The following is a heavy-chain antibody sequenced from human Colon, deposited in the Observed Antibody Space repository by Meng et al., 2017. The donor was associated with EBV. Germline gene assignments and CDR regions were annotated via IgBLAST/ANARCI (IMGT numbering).Heavy chain of an antibody. CDR3: TTLYGDSIS. Sequence: QVQLQQWGAGLLKPSETLSLTCTVSGGSFGGYYWRWIRQSPGKGLEWIGEINHGGRTTYNPSLKSRVTFPVDTSKNQFSLRMSSVTAADTAVYYCTTLYGDSISWGQETLVNVSS. J-gene: IGHJ4*02. CDR2: INHGGRT. D-gene: IGHD4-17*01. V-gene: IGHV4-34*01. CDR1: GGSFGGYY.